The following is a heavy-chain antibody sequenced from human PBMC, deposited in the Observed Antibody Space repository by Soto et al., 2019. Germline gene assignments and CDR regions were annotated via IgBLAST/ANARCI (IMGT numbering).Heavy chain of an antibody. J-gene: IGHJ4*02. CDR2: IYDGGRT. V-gene: IGHV4-30-4*01. Sequence: QVQLQESGPGLVKPSQTLSLTCTVSGGSISTVDYWWSWIRQSPDMGLEWIGHIYDGGRTYNNPSLESRVTISVHTSNSQLSPTLSSVSAAHTAVYYSARGPSRYKVDSWGQGTLVTVSS. D-gene: IGHD1-1*01. CDR1: GGSISTVDYW. CDR3: ARGPSRYKVDS.